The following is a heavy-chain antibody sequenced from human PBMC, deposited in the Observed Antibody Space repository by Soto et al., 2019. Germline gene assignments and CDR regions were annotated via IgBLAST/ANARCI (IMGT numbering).Heavy chain of an antibody. CDR1: GFTFSSYS. V-gene: IGHV3-21*01. CDR3: ARDRGNSGYELGAFDI. CDR2: ISSSSSYI. D-gene: IGHD5-12*01. Sequence: PGGSLRLSCAASGFTFSSYSMNWVRQAPGKGLEWVSSISSSSSYIYYADSVKGRFTISRDNAKNSLYLQMNNLRAEDTAVYYCARDRGNSGYELGAFDIWGQGTMVTVPS. J-gene: IGHJ3*02.